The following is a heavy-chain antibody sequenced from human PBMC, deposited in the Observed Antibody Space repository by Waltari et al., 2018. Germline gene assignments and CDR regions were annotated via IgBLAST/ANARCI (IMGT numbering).Heavy chain of an antibody. CDR1: VFTFRSYE. Sequence: EVQLVESGGGLVQPGGSLSLSCSASVFTFRSYEMNWLRQAQWQWLDWVSSISSSGSTIYYADSVKGRFTISRDNAKNSLYLQMNSLRAEDTAVYYCARDSEGLAKIAAVAKHYYGMDVWGQGTTVTVSS. CDR3: ARDSEGLAKIAAVAKHYYGMDV. J-gene: IGHJ6*02. D-gene: IGHD6-13*01. V-gene: IGHV3-48*03. CDR2: ISSSGSTI.